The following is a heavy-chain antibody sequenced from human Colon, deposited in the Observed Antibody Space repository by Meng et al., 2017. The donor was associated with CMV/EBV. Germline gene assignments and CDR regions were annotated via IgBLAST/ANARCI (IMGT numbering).Heavy chain of an antibody. D-gene: IGHD3-16*01. V-gene: IGHV3-43*01. CDR2: ISWDGGTT. Sequence: GSLKISCAASGFAFDDYTMHWVRQVSGKGLEWVAFISWDGGTTDYADSVRGRFTISKDNSKTSLYLQMTSLRSEDTALYYCAKDMSQLGIRHAFDVWGQGTKVTVSS. CDR3: AKDMSQLGIRHAFDV. J-gene: IGHJ3*01. CDR1: GFAFDDYT.